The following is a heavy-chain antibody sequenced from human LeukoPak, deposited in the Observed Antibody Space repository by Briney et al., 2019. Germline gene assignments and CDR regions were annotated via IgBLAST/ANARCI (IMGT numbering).Heavy chain of an antibody. CDR1: GFTFSSYA. D-gene: IGHD1-26*01. CDR3: ARRGSYSPAGLDV. V-gene: IGHV4-39*01. CDR2: ASYGGNT. Sequence: GSLRLSCAASGFTFSSYAMRWVRQPPGQGLEWIGSASYGGNTYFNPSLKSRITISVDTSKSQFSLKLNSVTAADTAVYYRARRGSYSPAGLDVWGQGTTVTVSS. J-gene: IGHJ6*02.